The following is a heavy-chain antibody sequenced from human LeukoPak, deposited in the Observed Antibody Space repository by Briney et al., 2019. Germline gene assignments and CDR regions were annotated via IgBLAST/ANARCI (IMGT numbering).Heavy chain of an antibody. CDR2: INHSGST. CDR3: ARVLLWFGEYGD. D-gene: IGHD3-10*01. CDR1: GGSFSGYY. V-gene: IGHV4-34*01. Sequence: SETLSLTCAVYGGSFSGYYWSWIRQPPGKGLEWIGEINHSGSTNYNPSLKSRATISVDKSKNQFSLKLSSVTAADTAVYYCARVLLWFGEYGDWGQGTLVTVSS. J-gene: IGHJ4*02.